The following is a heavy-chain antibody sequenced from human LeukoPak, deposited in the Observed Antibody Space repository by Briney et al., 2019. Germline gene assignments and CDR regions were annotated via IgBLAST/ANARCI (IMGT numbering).Heavy chain of an antibody. CDR1: GGSISSSSYY. CDR2: MYYTGST. V-gene: IGHV4-39*01. J-gene: IGHJ3*01. CDR3: ARVEREETTTGAFDF. Sequence: SETLSLTCTVSGGSISSSSYYWGWIRQPPGKGLEWIGTMYYTGSTYYNPSLKSRVTISADTSKNQFSLKLSSVTAADTAVYYCARVEREETTTGAFDFCGQGTMVTVSS. D-gene: IGHD1-26*01.